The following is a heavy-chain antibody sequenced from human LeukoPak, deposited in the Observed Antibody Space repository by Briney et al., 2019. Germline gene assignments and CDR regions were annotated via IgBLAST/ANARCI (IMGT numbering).Heavy chain of an antibody. CDR1: GGSISSSSYY. CDR3: ARGGFRWFDP. Sequence: SETLSLTCTVSGGSISSSSYYWSWIRQPPGKGLEWIGYIYYSGSTNYNPSLKSRVTISVDTSKNQFSLKLSSVTAADTAVYYCARGGFRWFDPWGQGTLVTVSS. J-gene: IGHJ5*02. V-gene: IGHV4-61*01. CDR2: IYYSGST.